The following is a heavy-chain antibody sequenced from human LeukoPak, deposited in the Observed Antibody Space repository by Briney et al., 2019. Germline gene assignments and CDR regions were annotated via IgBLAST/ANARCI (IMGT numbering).Heavy chain of an antibody. Sequence: GGSLRLSCAASGFTFSSYAMSWVRQAPGKGLEWVSGISGSDGGTYYADSVKGRFTISRDNSKNTLYLQMNSLRAGDTAVYHCARAGGRGWYKPLDSWGQGTLVTVSS. CDR1: GFTFSSYA. CDR2: ISGSDGGT. J-gene: IGHJ4*02. V-gene: IGHV3-23*01. D-gene: IGHD6-19*01. CDR3: ARAGGRGWYKPLDS.